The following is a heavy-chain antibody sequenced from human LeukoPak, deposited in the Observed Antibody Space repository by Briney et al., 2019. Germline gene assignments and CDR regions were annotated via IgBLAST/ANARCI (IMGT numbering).Heavy chain of an antibody. CDR2: ISAYNGNT. CDR3: ARDFVGVCSGGSCYLDAFDI. D-gene: IGHD2-15*01. Sequence: ASVKVSXKASGYTFTNYGVSWVRQAPGQGLEWMGWISAYNGNTNYAQKLQGRVTMTTDTSTSTAYMELRSLRSGDTAVYYCARDFVGVCSGGSCYLDAFDIWGQGTMVTVSS. V-gene: IGHV1-18*01. CDR1: GYTFTNYG. J-gene: IGHJ3*02.